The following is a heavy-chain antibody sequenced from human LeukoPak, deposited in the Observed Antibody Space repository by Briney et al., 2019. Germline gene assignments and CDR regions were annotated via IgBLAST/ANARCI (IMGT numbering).Heavy chain of an antibody. J-gene: IGHJ4*02. V-gene: IGHV3-23*01. Sequence: GSLKLSCAASGFTFSNSAMTWVRQAPGKGLEWVSAISAGGSDTIYTDSVKDRFTISRDNSKNTLYLQMNSLRAEDTAVYYCAKGGNSAPLDYWGQGTLVTVSS. D-gene: IGHD1-7*01. CDR3: AKGGNSAPLDY. CDR1: GFTFSNSA. CDR2: ISAGGSDT.